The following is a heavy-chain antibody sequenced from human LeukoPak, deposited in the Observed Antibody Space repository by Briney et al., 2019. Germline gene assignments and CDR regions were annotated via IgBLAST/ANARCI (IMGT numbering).Heavy chain of an antibody. Sequence: SDTLSLTCTVSGGSISSYYWSWIRQPAGKGLEWIGRIYTSGSTNYNPSLKSRVTISGDTSKNQFSLKLSSVTAADTAVYYCARAAGGWLQFVWYFDLWGRGTLVTVSS. V-gene: IGHV4-4*07. CDR3: ARAAGGWLQFVWYFDL. D-gene: IGHD5-24*01. CDR2: IYTSGST. CDR1: GGSISSYY. J-gene: IGHJ2*01.